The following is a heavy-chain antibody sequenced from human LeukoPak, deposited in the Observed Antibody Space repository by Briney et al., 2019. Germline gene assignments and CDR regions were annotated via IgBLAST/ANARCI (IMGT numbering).Heavy chain of an antibody. Sequence: PSETLSLTCTVSGGSIYSCYWTWIRQPPGKGLEWIGYIHSSGSIHYNPSVRSRVTMSLDTSKNQFSFNLTSVTAADTAVYYCVRREGYSSSPLGSWGQGTLVTVSS. CDR1: GGSIYSCY. CDR2: IHSSGSI. D-gene: IGHD2-15*01. CDR3: VRREGYSSSPLGS. V-gene: IGHV4-59*08. J-gene: IGHJ4*02.